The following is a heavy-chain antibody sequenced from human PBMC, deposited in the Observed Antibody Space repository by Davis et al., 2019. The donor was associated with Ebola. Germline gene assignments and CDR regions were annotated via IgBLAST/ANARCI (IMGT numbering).Heavy chain of an antibody. Sequence: PGGSLRLSCAVYGGSFSGYYWSWIRQPPGKGLEWIGEINHSGSTNYNPSLKSRVTISVDTSKNQFSLKLSSVTAADTAVYYCARLDRSPIAAFDIWGQGTMVTVSS. J-gene: IGHJ3*02. D-gene: IGHD1-26*01. CDR2: INHSGST. CDR3: ARLDRSPIAAFDI. V-gene: IGHV4-34*01. CDR1: GGSFSGYY.